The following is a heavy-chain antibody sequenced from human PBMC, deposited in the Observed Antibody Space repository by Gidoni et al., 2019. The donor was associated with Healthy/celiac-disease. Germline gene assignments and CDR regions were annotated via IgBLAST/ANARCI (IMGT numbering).Heavy chain of an antibody. V-gene: IGHV3-23*01. CDR1: GFTFSSYA. CDR2: ISGSGGST. CDR3: AKVDRDIGVVPAANYGMDV. Sequence: EVQLLESGGGLVQPGGSLRLSCAASGFTFSSYATSWVRQAPGKGLEWVSAISGSGGSTYYADSVKGRCTISRDNSKNKLYLQMNSLRAEDTAVYYCAKVDRDIGVVPAANYGMDVWGQGTTVTVSS. D-gene: IGHD2-2*01. J-gene: IGHJ6*02.